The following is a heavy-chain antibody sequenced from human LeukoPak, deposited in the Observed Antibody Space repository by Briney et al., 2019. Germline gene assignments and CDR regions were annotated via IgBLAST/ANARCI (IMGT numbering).Heavy chain of an antibody. Sequence: GASVMVSCKASGYIFTGYYMHWVRQAPGQALEWVGWINPNSGGTNYAQTFQGRVTMTRDTSISTAYMEQSSLRTDDPALYCCARGTGDYWGQGTLVTASS. CDR2: INPNSGGT. CDR1: GYIFTGYY. CDR3: ARGTGDY. V-gene: IGHV1-2*02. D-gene: IGHD3-10*01. J-gene: IGHJ4*02.